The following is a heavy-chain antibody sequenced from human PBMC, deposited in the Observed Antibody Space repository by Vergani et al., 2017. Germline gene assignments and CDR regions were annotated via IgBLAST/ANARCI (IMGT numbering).Heavy chain of an antibody. CDR3: AKVGRSEVAGTFGAFDI. D-gene: IGHD6-19*01. Sequence: EVQLLESGGDLVQPGGSLRLSCAASGFPFIIHAMSWVRQAPGKGLEGVPTLSASDRRTHYADSVKGRFTISRDNSKNTLFLHMNSLRPEDTAVYYCAKVGRSEVAGTFGAFDIWGQGTMVTVSS. J-gene: IGHJ3*02. CDR2: LSASDRRT. V-gene: IGHV3-23*01. CDR1: GFPFIIHA.